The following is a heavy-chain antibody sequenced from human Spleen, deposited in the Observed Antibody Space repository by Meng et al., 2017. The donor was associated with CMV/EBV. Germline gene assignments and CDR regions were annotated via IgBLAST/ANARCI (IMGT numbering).Heavy chain of an antibody. CDR1: GGSISSYF. V-gene: IGHV4-59*01. D-gene: IGHD5-24*01. J-gene: IGHJ4*02. Sequence: GSLRLSCTVSGGSISSYFWSWIRQPPGKGLEWIGYIYYSGSTNYNPPLKSRVTISVDTSKNQFSLKLSSVTAADTAVYYCARWLQFSYYFDYWAREPWSPSPQ. CDR2: IYYSGST. CDR3: ARWLQFSYYFDY.